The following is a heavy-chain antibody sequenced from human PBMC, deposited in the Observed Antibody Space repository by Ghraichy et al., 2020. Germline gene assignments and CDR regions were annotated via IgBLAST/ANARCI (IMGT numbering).Heavy chain of an antibody. CDR1: EFTVSSNY. J-gene: IGHJ6*03. CDR3: ARGKGGYSYANDYYYYYMDV. D-gene: IGHD5-18*01. V-gene: IGHV3-53*01. CDR2: IYTGGST. Sequence: GGSLRLSCAASEFTVSSNYMNWVRQAPGKGLEWVSVIYTGGSTYYTDSVKGRFTISRDISKNTLYLQMNSLRAEDTAVYYCARGKGGYSYANDYYYYYMDVWGKGTTVTVSS.